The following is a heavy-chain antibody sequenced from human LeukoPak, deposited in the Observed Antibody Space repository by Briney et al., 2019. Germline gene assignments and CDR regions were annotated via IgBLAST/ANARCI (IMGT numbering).Heavy chain of an antibody. CDR3: ARLYYDFWSGPNYYFDY. Sequence: GGSLRLSCAAAGFTFSSYSMSCVRQAAGKWLECVSSISSSSSNINYAEYVKSRFIISRSNDKNSMYLQMNSLRAEDTAVYYCARLYYDFWSGPNYYFDYWGQGTLVTVSS. J-gene: IGHJ4*02. CDR2: ISSSSSNI. CDR1: GFTFSSYS. V-gene: IGHV3-21*04. D-gene: IGHD3-3*01.